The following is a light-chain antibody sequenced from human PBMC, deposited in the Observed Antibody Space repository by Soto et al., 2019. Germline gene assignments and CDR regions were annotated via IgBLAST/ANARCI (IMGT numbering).Light chain of an antibody. J-gene: IGLJ1*01. V-gene: IGLV2-14*01. CDR3: ASYTSSATYV. CDR1: SSDVGGYNY. CDR2: DVT. Sequence: QSVLTQPASVSGSPGHSITISCTGTSSDVGGYNYVSWYQQHPGKAPKLMIYDVTNRPSGVSSRFSGSKSGNTASLTISGLQAEDEADYYCASYTSSATYVIGTGTKVTVL.